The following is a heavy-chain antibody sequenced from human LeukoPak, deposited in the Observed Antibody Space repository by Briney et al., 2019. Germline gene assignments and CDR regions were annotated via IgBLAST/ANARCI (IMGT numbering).Heavy chain of an antibody. Sequence: SETLSLTCTVSGGSISSYYWSWIRQPPRKGLEWIGYIYYSGSTNYNPSLQSRVTISVDTSKSQFSLKLRSVTAADTAVYYCAREGKNWYGYWHYWGQGTLVTVSS. CDR3: AREGKNWYGYWHY. CDR2: IYYSGST. V-gene: IGHV4-59*13. D-gene: IGHD1-1*01. CDR1: GGSISSYY. J-gene: IGHJ4*02.